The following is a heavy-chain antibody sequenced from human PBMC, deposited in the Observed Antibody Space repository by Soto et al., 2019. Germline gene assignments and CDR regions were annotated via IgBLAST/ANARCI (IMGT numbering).Heavy chain of an antibody. J-gene: IGHJ2*01. CDR3: AKEVGAAVTTFNNWYFDL. CDR2: LSYDGTNG. D-gene: IGHD4-17*01. Sequence: QVQLVESGGGVVQPGTSLRLSCAASGFTFSSCGMHWVRQAPGKGLEWVAVLSYDGTNGYYADSVKGRFTISRDNFENTLYLKMNSLTTEDTAVYYCAKEVGAAVTTFNNWYFDLWGRGTLVSVSS. CDR1: GFTFSSCG. V-gene: IGHV3-30*18.